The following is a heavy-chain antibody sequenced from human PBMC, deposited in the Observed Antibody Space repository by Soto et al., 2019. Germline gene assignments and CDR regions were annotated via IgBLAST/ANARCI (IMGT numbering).Heavy chain of an antibody. CDR1: GFTFSSYA. D-gene: IGHD3-10*01. J-gene: IGHJ4*02. Sequence: LRLSCAASGFTFSSYAMSWVRQAPGKGLEWVSAISGSGGSTYYADSVKGRFTISRDNSKNTLYLQMNSLRAEDTAVYYCAKVPQYYYGSGSSPDYWGQGTLVTVSS. V-gene: IGHV3-23*01. CDR2: ISGSGGST. CDR3: AKVPQYYYGSGSSPDY.